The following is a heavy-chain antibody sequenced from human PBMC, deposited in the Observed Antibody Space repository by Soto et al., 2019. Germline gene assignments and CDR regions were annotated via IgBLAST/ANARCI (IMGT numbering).Heavy chain of an antibody. V-gene: IGHV1-69*12. J-gene: IGHJ2*01. CDR3: ARGGQRTDYGGNGFWYFDL. Sequence: QVQLVQSGAEVKKPGSSVKVSCKASGGTFRSYAISWVRQAPGQGLEWMGGIIPIFGTANYAQKFQGRVTITADESTSTAYMELSSLRSEDTAVYYCARGGQRTDYGGNGFWYFDLWGRGTLVTVSS. CDR2: IIPIFGTA. D-gene: IGHD4-17*01. CDR1: GGTFRSYA.